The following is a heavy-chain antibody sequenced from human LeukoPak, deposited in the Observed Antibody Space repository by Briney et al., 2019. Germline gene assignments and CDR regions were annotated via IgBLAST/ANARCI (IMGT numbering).Heavy chain of an antibody. D-gene: IGHD2-2*02. CDR2: INPVGGHT. J-gene: IGHJ4*02. Sequence: ASVKVSCKASGYTFSSDYMNWVRQAPGQGLEWMGMINPVGGHTTYAQKFQGRVTMTRDTSTTTVYMELSSLRFEDTAVYYCARANTPLFDYWAQGTLVTVSS. V-gene: IGHV1-46*01. CDR1: GYTFSSDY. CDR3: ARANTPLFDY.